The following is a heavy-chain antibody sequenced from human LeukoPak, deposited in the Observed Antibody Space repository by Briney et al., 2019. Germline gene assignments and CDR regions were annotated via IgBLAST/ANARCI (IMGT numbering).Heavy chain of an antibody. CDR3: ARQTGSGLFTLP. J-gene: IGHJ4*02. CDR1: GGSFSGYY. D-gene: IGHD3/OR15-3a*01. Sequence: SETLSLTRAVYGGSFSGYYWSWIRQPPGKGLEWIGEINHSGSTNYNPSLKSRVTISVDTSKNQFSLKLSSVTATDTAMYHCARQTGSGLFTLPGGQGTLVTVSS. CDR2: INHSGST. V-gene: IGHV4-34*01.